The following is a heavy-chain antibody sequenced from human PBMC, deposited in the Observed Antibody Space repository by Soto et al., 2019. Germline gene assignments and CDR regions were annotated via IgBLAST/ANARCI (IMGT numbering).Heavy chain of an antibody. V-gene: IGHV3-23*01. J-gene: IGHJ4*02. CDR2: ISGSGGST. CDR3: AKKGDYYGSGSQVDY. D-gene: IGHD3-10*01. Sequence: PGGSLRLSCAASGFTFSSYAMTWVRQAPGKGLEWVSAISGSGGSTYYADSVKGRFTISRDNSKNTLYLQMNSLRAEDTAAYYCAKKGDYYGSGSQVDYRGQGTLVTVSS. CDR1: GFTFSSYA.